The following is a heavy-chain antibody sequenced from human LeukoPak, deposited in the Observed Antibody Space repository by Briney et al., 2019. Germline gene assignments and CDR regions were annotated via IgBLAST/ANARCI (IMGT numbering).Heavy chain of an antibody. V-gene: IGHV4-4*07. Sequence: PSETLSLTCTVSGGSISSYYWRWIRQPAGRGLEWLGRIYTSGSTNYNPPLKSRVTMSVDTSKNQFSLKLSSVTAADTAVYYCAREGTGSGWKSFDYWGQGTLVTVSS. D-gene: IGHD6-19*01. CDR2: IYTSGST. CDR1: GGSISSYY. CDR3: AREGTGSGWKSFDY. J-gene: IGHJ4*02.